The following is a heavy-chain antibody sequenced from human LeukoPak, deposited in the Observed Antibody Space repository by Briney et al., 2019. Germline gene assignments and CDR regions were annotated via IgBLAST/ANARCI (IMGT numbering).Heavy chain of an antibody. CDR1: GYSFTSYY. V-gene: IGHV1-46*01. CDR2: INPSGGST. CDR3: GRGDSSSSSRPLYYFDY. D-gene: IGHD6-6*01. J-gene: IGHJ4*02. Sequence: GASVKVSCKASGYSFTSYYMHCVRQAPGQGLEWMGVINPSGGSTSYAQKFQGRVTMTRDTSTSTVYMELNSLRSEDTAVYYCGRGDSSSSSRPLYYFDYWGQGTLVTVSS.